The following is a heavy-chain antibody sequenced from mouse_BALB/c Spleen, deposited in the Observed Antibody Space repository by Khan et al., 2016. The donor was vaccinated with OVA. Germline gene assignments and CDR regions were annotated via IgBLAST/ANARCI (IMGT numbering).Heavy chain of an antibody. V-gene: IGHV2-6-7*01. D-gene: IGHD2-10*01. Sequence: VELVESGPGLVAPSQSLSITCTVSGFSLTGYGVNWVRQPPGKGLEWLGMIGGEGGTDYNSALKSRLSISKDNSKSQVFLKMHSLQTDDTARYYCARAYYGNYREAMDYWGQGTSVTVSS. J-gene: IGHJ4*01. CDR2: IGGEGGT. CDR3: ARAYYGNYREAMDY. CDR1: GFSLTGYG.